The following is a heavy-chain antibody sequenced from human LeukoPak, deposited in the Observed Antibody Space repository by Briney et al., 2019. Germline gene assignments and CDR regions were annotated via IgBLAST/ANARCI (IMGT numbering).Heavy chain of an antibody. CDR1: GGSISGSSYY. CDR2: VYYSGST. D-gene: IGHD3-22*01. V-gene: IGHV4-39*01. CDR3: ARHESSGYYWVSFDI. J-gene: IGHJ3*02. Sequence: SSETLSPTCTVSGGSISGSSYYWGWIRQPPGKGLEWIGSVYYSGSTYYNPSLKSRVTISVDTSKNQFSLKLSSVTAAGTAVYYCARHESSGYYWVSFDIWGQGTMVTVSS.